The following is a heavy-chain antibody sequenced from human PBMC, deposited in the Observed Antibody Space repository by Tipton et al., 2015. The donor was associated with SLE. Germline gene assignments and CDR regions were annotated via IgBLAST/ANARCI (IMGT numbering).Heavy chain of an antibody. Sequence: TLSLTCTVSGGSISSRNYYWGWVRQPPGKGLEWVGSIHYNGSPNYNPSLRGRVTISRDMSKNQFSLKLTSVTATDTALYYCARNKAVAGTVIEYWGPGTLVTVSS. V-gene: IGHV4-39*07. CDR1: GGSISSRNYY. CDR2: IHYNGSP. CDR3: ARNKAVAGTVIEY. J-gene: IGHJ4*02. D-gene: IGHD6-19*01.